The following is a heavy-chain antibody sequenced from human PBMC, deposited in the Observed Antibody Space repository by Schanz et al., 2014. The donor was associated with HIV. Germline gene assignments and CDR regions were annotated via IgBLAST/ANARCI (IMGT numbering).Heavy chain of an antibody. Sequence: EVQLVESGGGLVKPGGSLRLSCAGSGFTFSTYSMNWVRRAPGKGLEWVSRISGGGHRIYYVDSVKGRFTISRDNSKNTLYLQMNSLRFEDTAVYYCARDHVEWGILSGPFDPWGQGTLVTVSS. D-gene: IGHD2-15*01. J-gene: IGHJ5*02. CDR2: ISGGGHRI. CDR3: ARDHVEWGILSGPFDP. V-gene: IGHV3-21*04. CDR1: GFTFSTYS.